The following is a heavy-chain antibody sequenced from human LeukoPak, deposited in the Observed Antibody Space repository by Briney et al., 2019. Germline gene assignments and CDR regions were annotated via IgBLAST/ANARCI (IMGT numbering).Heavy chain of an antibody. CDR1: GLTVSSNC. CDR2: IYSGGNT. V-gene: IGHV3-53*01. J-gene: IGHJ4*02. D-gene: IGHD3-22*01. Sequence: GGSLRLSCAASGLTVSSNCMSWVRQAPGKGLEWVSFIYSGGNTYYADSVKGRFTISRDNSKNTVHLQMNSLRAEDTAMYYCARRAGDYSHPYDYWGPGTLVTVSS. CDR3: ARRAGDYSHPYDY.